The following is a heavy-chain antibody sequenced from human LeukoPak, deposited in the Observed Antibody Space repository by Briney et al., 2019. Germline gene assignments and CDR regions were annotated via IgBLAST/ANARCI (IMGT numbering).Heavy chain of an antibody. J-gene: IGHJ5*02. V-gene: IGHV3-30*18. Sequence: VGSLRLSCVVSGLNFTSNGMHWVREAPGKGLEWVAVISYDGNNQYYADSVKGRFTISRDNSKNTLYLQMSSLRVEDTALYYCAKDGGDHRNSWFDPWGQGTLVTVSS. D-gene: IGHD2-21*02. CDR1: GLNFTSNG. CDR3: AKDGGDHRNSWFDP. CDR2: ISYDGNNQ.